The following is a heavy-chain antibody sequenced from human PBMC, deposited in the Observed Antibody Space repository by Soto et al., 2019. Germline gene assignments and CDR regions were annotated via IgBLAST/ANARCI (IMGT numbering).Heavy chain of an antibody. Sequence: GGSLRLSCAASGFTFSSYAMHWVRQAPGKGLEYVAVISYDGSNKYYADSVKGRFTISRDNSKNTLYLQMNSLRAEDTAVYYCARDRVWELLRGGIYYYYGMDVWGQGTTVTVSS. CDR2: ISYDGSNK. CDR3: ARDRVWELLRGGIYYYYGMDV. V-gene: IGHV3-30*04. CDR1: GFTFSSYA. D-gene: IGHD1-26*01. J-gene: IGHJ6*02.